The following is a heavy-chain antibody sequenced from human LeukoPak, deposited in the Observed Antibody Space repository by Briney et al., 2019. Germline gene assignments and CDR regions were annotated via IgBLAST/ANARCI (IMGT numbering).Heavy chain of an antibody. CDR2: IYYSGST. V-gene: IGHV4-39*01. D-gene: IGHD2-2*02. J-gene: IGHJ5*02. Sequence: SETLSLTCTVSSGSISSSNYYWGWIRQPPGKGLEWIGSIYYSGSTYYNLSLKSRVTISVDTSKIQFSLKLNSVTAADTAVYYCARHRDCSPSSCYTSWFDPWGQGTLVTVAS. CDR1: SGSISSSNYY. CDR3: ARHRDCSPSSCYTSWFDP.